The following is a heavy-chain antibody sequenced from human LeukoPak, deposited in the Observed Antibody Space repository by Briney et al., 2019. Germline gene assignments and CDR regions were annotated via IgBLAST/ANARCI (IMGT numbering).Heavy chain of an antibody. CDR2: IKQDGSEK. CDR3: ARARYLDL. Sequence: PGGSLRLSCAASGFTVNNNFMGWVRQAPGKGLEWVANIKQDGSEKYYVDSVKGRFTISRDNAKNSLYLQMDSLRADDTAVYYCARARYLDLWGRGTLVTVSS. V-gene: IGHV3-7*05. J-gene: IGHJ2*01. CDR1: GFTVNNNF.